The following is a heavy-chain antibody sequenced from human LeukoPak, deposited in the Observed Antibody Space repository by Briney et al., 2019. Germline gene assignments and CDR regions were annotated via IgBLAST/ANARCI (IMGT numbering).Heavy chain of an antibody. CDR1: GFTFSSYA. J-gene: IGHJ4*02. CDR3: ARGCLRPFDY. V-gene: IGHV3-30*04. Sequence: GRSLRLSCAASGFTFSSYAMHWVRQAPGKGLEWVAVISYDGSNKYYADSVKGRFTISRDNSKNTLYLQMNSLRAEDTAVYYCARGCLRPFDYWGQGTLATVSS. CDR2: ISYDGSNK. D-gene: IGHD5/OR15-5a*01.